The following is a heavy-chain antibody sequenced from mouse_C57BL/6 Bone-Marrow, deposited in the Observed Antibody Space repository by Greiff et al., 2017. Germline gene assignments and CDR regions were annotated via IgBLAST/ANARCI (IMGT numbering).Heavy chain of an antibody. CDR3: ARESNYGSSWGFAY. CDR1: GFTFSSYA. J-gene: IGHJ3*01. Sequence: DVKLVESGGGLVKPGGSLKLSCAASGFTFSSYAMSWVRQTPEKRLEWVATISDGGSYTYYPDNVKGRFTISRENAKNNLYLQMSHLKSEDTAMYYCARESNYGSSWGFAYWGQGTLVTVSA. V-gene: IGHV5-4*01. D-gene: IGHD1-1*01. CDR2: ISDGGSYT.